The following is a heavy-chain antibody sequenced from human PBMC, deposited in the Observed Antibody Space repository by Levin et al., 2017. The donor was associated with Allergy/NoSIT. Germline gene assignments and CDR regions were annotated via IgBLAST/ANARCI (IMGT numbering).Heavy chain of an antibody. Sequence: LSLTCAASGFTFSSYGMHWVRQAPGKGLEWVAVIWYDGSNKYYADSVKGRFTISRDNSKNTLYLQMNSLRAEDTAVYYCARREPELRAFDIWGQGTMVTVSS. CDR1: GFTFSSYG. CDR3: ARREPELRAFDI. J-gene: IGHJ3*02. V-gene: IGHV3-33*01. CDR2: IWYDGSNK. D-gene: IGHD1-7*01.